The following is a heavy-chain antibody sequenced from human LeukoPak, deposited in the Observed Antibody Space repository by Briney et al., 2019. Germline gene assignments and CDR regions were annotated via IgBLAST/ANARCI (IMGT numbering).Heavy chain of an antibody. V-gene: IGHV3-21*01. CDR2: ISSSSSYI. J-gene: IGHJ6*03. CDR1: GFTFSSYS. D-gene: IGHD1-26*01. Sequence: GRSLRLSCAASGFTFSSYSMNWVRQAPGKGLEWVSSISSSSSYIYYADSVKGRFTISRDNAKKSLYLEMNSLRVEDTAVYYCARAYSERYGLGYYYMDVWGKGTTVTVSS. CDR3: ARAYSERYGLGYYYMDV.